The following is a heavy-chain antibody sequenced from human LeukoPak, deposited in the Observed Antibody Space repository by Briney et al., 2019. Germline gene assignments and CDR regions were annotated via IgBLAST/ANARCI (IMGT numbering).Heavy chain of an antibody. V-gene: IGHV3-20*04. D-gene: IGHD3-16*02. J-gene: IGHJ4*02. CDR1: GSTFDDYG. CDR3: ARVLDDYVWGSYRSSFDY. Sequence: GGSLRLSCAASGSTFDDYGMSWVRQAPGKGLEWVSGINWNGGSTGYADSVKGRFTISRDNAKNSLYLQMNSLRAEDTALYYCARVLDDYVWGSYRSSFDYWGQGTLVTVSS. CDR2: INWNGGST.